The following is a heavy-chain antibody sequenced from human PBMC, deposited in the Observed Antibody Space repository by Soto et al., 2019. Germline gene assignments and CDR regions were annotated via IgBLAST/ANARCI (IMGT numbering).Heavy chain of an antibody. CDR1: GFTLSDHY. D-gene: IGHD4-17*01. J-gene: IGHJ5*02. CDR2: SRDKPQGYST. Sequence: GGSLRLSCAGSGFTLSDHYIDWVRQAPGKGLEWVGRSRDKPQGYSTAYAASVKGRFTTSRDESKNSAYLQMNSLKTEDTAVYYCTTDTTVTTADKRFDPWGQGTLVTVSS. V-gene: IGHV3-72*01. CDR3: TTDTTVTTADKRFDP.